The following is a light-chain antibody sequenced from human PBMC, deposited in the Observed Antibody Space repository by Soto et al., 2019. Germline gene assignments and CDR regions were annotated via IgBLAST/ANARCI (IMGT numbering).Light chain of an antibody. CDR1: SSDVGGYNY. CDR3: SSYTSSSTPYV. Sequence: QSVLTQPASLSASPGQSITISCTGTSSDVGGYNYVSWYQQHPGKAPKLMIYEVSNRPSGVSNRFSGSKSDNTASLTISGLQAEDEADYYCSSYTSSSTPYVFGTGTKVTVL. J-gene: IGLJ1*01. CDR2: EVS. V-gene: IGLV2-14*01.